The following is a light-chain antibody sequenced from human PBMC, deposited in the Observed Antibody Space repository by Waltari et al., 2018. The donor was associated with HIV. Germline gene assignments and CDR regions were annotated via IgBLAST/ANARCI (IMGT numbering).Light chain of an antibody. CDR1: YSNIGKSS. CDR3: GTWDTSLSVGI. J-gene: IGLJ2*01. CDR2: SCN. V-gene: IGLV1-51*01. Sequence: QSVLTQPPSVSAAPGQKVIISCSGGYSNIGKSSLSWYQQLPGTAPKLLVSSCNRRPSGIPDRFSGSKSGTSATLAITGLQSGDEADYFCGTWDTSLSVGIFGGGTKLTVL.